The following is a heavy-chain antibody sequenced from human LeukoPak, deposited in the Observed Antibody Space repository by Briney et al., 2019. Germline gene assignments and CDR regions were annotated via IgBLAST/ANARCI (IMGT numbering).Heavy chain of an antibody. Sequence: GASVKVSCKASGYTFTSYGISWVRQAPGQGLEWMGWISAYNGNTNYAQKLQGRVTMTTDTSTGTAYMELRSLRSDDTAVYYCARGGCSGGSCLFYGMDVWGQGTTVTVSS. J-gene: IGHJ6*02. D-gene: IGHD2-15*01. CDR3: ARGGCSGGSCLFYGMDV. CDR1: GYTFTSYG. CDR2: ISAYNGNT. V-gene: IGHV1-18*01.